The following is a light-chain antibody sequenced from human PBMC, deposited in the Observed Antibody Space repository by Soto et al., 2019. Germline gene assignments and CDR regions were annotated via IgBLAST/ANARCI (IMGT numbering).Light chain of an antibody. Sequence: DIHLTQVPSTLSASVGAQVTITFRARQSISNWLAWYQQKPGKAPKLLIYAASSLQSGVPSRFSGSGSGTDFTLTISSLQPEDFATYYCQLCYSTPRTFGPGTKVDIK. CDR2: AAS. CDR1: QSISNW. V-gene: IGKV1-39*01. J-gene: IGKJ3*01. CDR3: QLCYSTPRT.